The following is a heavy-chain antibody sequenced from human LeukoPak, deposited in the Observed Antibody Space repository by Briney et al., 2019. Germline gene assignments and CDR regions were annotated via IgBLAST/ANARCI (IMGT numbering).Heavy chain of an antibody. V-gene: IGHV4-39*07. Sequence: SETLSLTCTVSGGSISSSSYYWVWIRQPPGKGLEWIGSIYYSGSTNYNPSLKSRVTISVDTSKNQFSLKLSSVTAADTAVYYCARGPGYCSGGSCYSGHYYYMDVWGKGTTVTVSS. CDR3: ARGPGYCSGGSCYSGHYYYMDV. J-gene: IGHJ6*03. CDR2: IYYSGST. CDR1: GGSISSSSYY. D-gene: IGHD2-15*01.